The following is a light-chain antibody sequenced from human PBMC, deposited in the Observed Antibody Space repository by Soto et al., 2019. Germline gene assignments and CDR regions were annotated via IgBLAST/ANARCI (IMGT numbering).Light chain of an antibody. CDR1: SSNIGTNF. J-gene: IGLJ3*02. CDR3: GTWDSNLNRV. CDR2: DND. V-gene: IGLV1-51*01. Sequence: QSVLTQPPSVSAAPGQTVTISCSGSSSNIGTNFVSWYQQFPGTAPKLLIYDNDKRPSGIADRFSGSTSVTSATLVITGLQTGDEADYYCGTWDSNLNRVFGGGTKLTVL.